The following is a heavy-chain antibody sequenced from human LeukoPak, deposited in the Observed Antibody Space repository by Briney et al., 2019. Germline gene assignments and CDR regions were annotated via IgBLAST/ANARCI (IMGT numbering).Heavy chain of an antibody. V-gene: IGHV1-46*02. J-gene: IGHJ4*02. CDR2: INPSGGST. CDR3: ARDSRKVVVVITPGYYFDY. Sequence: ASVKVSCKASGYTFNSYYVQWVRQAPGQGLEWMGIINPSGGSTSYAQKFQGRVTMTRDTSTSTVYMELSSLRSEDTAVYYCARDSRKVVVVITPGYYFDYWGQGTLVTVSS. D-gene: IGHD3-22*01. CDR1: GYTFNSYY.